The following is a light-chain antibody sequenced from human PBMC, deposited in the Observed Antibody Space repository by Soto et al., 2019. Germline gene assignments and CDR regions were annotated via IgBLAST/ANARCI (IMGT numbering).Light chain of an antibody. CDR2: GAS. CDR1: QSISSY. CDR3: QQSYSNPRT. V-gene: IGKV1-39*01. Sequence: DIQMTQSPSSLSASVGDRVTITCRASQSISSYLYWYQQKPGKAPKLLIYGASSLHSGVPSRFGGSGSGPDFTLTISSLQPEDVATYFCQQSYSNPRTFGQGTKVDIK. J-gene: IGKJ1*01.